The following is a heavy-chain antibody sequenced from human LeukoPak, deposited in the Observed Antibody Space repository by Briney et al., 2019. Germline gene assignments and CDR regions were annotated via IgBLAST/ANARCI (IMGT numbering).Heavy chain of an antibody. V-gene: IGHV4-4*02. J-gene: IGHJ4*02. CDR1: PDSTTSNF. D-gene: IGHD1-14*01. Sequence: SETLSLTCTVSPDSTTSNFWSWVRQPPEKGLEWIGEIHRSGSTNYNPSLQSRVTISIDRSKNQIALELSSVTAADTAVYYCAREIVGGFNPGAYWGQGTLVTVSS. CDR2: IHRSGST. CDR3: AREIVGGFNPGAY.